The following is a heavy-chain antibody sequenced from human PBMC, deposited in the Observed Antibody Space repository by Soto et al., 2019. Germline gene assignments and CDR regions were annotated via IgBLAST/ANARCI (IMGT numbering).Heavy chain of an antibody. Sequence: SQTRSLTCTVSGGSISSYYWSWIRQPPGKGLEWIGYIYYSGSTNYNPSLKTRVTISVDTSKNQFSLKLSSVTAADTAVYYCARIRGSPLHGNWFDPWGQGTLVTVSS. V-gene: IGHV4-59*01. CDR1: GGSISSYY. D-gene: IGHD1-26*01. CDR2: IYYSGST. CDR3: ARIRGSPLHGNWFDP. J-gene: IGHJ5*02.